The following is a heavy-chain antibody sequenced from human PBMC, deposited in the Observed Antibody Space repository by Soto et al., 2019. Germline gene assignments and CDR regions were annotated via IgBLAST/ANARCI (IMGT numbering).Heavy chain of an antibody. CDR3: ARETGVTSFPYYYYYYMDV. CDR1: GFTFSSYS. V-gene: IGHV3-48*01. CDR2: ISSSSSTI. D-gene: IGHD4-4*01. Sequence: GGSLRLSCAASGFTFSSYSMNWVRQAPGKGLEWVSYISSSSSTIYYADSVKGRFTISRDNAKNSLYLQMNSLRAEDTAVYYCARETGVTSFPYYYYYYMDVWGKGTTVTVSS. J-gene: IGHJ6*03.